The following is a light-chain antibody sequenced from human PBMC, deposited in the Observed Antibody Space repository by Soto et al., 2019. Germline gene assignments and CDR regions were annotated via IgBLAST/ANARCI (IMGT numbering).Light chain of an antibody. CDR2: GAS. Sequence: VLTQSPGTLSLSPGERATISCRASQSISSSYLAWYQHKPGQAPRLLIYGASSRATGIPHRFSGSGSGTDFTLTIRRLEPEDCGVYYGQQYGGSPPYTFGQGTRLEIK. V-gene: IGKV3-20*01. J-gene: IGKJ2*01. CDR1: QSISSSY. CDR3: QQYGGSPPYT.